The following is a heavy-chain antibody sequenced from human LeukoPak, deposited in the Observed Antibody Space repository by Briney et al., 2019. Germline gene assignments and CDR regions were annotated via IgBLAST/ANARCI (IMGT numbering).Heavy chain of an antibody. CDR3: ARDFPNTNGDIVATI. D-gene: IGHD5-12*01. J-gene: IGHJ4*02. V-gene: IGHV1-24*01. Sequence: GASVKVSCKVSGYTLTELSMHWVRQAPGKGLEWMGGFDPEDGETIYAQKFQGRVTMTEDTSTDTAYMDLSSLRSEDTAVYYCARDFPNTNGDIVATIWGLGTQVTVSS. CDR1: GYTLTELS. CDR2: FDPEDGET.